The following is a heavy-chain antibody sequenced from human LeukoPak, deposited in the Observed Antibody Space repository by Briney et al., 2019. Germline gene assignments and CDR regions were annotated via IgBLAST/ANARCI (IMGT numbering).Heavy chain of an antibody. V-gene: IGHV1-69*13. J-gene: IGHJ5*02. CDR3: AREYRKLRYFDWLRTKKNWFDP. CDR1: GYTFINYY. CDR2: IIPIFGTA. D-gene: IGHD3-9*01. Sequence: AAVKVSCKASGYTFINYYIHWVRQAPGQGLEWMGGIIPIFGTANYAQKFQGRVTITADESTSTAYMELSSLRSEDTAVYYCAREYRKLRYFDWLRTKKNWFDPWGQGTLVTVSS.